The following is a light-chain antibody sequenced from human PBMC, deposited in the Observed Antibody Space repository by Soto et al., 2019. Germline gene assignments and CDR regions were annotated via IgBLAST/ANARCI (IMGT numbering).Light chain of an antibody. CDR1: QSVSSSY. CDR2: GAS. Sequence: EIVLTQSPGTLSLSPGERATLSCRASQSVSSSYLAWYQQKPGQAPRLLIYGASSRATGIPDRFSGSGSGTDFTLTISRLEPEDFAVYYCQQYGSSPVTFGQGTKLDIK. J-gene: IGKJ2*01. CDR3: QQYGSSPVT. V-gene: IGKV3-20*01.